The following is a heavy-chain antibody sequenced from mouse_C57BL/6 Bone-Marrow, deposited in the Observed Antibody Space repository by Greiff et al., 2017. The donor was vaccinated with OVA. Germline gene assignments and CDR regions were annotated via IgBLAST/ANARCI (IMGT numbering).Heavy chain of an antibody. CDR2: IYPGSGNT. D-gene: IGHD2-2*01. Sequence: VQLQQSGAELVRPGASVKLSCKASGYTFTDYYINWVKQRPGQGLEWIARIYPGSGNTYYNEKFKGKATLTAEKSSSTAYMQLSSLTSEDSAVYFCARSTMVTIGYWGQGTTLTVSS. CDR1: GYTFTDYY. J-gene: IGHJ2*01. V-gene: IGHV1-76*01. CDR3: ARSTMVTIGY.